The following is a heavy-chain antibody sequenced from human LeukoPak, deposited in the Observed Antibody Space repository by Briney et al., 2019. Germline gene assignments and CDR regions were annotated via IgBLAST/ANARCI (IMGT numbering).Heavy chain of an antibody. CDR1: GFTFSSYS. CDR2: ISSSSSYI. CDR3: AKDYSFIAVAGKFDY. V-gene: IGHV3-21*01. Sequence: GGSLRLSCAASGFTFSSYSMNWVRQAPGKGLEWVSSISSSSSYIYYADSVKGRFTISRDNAKNSLYLQMNSLRAEDTAVYYCAKDYSFIAVAGKFDYWGQGTLVTVSS. D-gene: IGHD6-19*01. J-gene: IGHJ4*02.